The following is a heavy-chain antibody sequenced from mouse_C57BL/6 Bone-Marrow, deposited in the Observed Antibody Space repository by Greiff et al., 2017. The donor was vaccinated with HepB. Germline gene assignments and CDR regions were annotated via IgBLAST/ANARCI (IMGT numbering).Heavy chain of an antibody. CDR1: GFTFSSYA. Sequence: LVESGEGLVKPGGSLKLSCAASGFTFSSYAMSWVRQTPEKRLEWVAYISSGGDYIYYADTVKGRFTISRDNARNTLYLQMSSLKSEDTAMYYCTRGSLTTVVEGDYWGQGTSVTVSS. CDR3: TRGSLTTVVEGDY. CDR2: ISSGGDYI. J-gene: IGHJ4*01. V-gene: IGHV5-9-1*02. D-gene: IGHD1-1*01.